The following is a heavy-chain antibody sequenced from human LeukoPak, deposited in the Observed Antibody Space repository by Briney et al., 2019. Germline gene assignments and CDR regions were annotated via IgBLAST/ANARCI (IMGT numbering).Heavy chain of an antibody. J-gene: IGHJ3*02. Sequence: ASVKVSCKASGYTFTGYYMHWVRQAPGQGLEWMGWINPNSGGTNYAQKFQGRVTMTRDTSISTAYMELSRLRSDDTAVYYCARERIFGVVINGDGIVDAFDNWGQGTMVTVSS. D-gene: IGHD3-3*01. V-gene: IGHV1-2*02. CDR1: GYTFTGYY. CDR2: INPNSGGT. CDR3: ARERIFGVVINGDGIVDAFDN.